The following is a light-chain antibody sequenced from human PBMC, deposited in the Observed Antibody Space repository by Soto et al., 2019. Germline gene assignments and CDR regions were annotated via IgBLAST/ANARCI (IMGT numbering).Light chain of an antibody. CDR1: ENVGSDY. Sequence: EVVLTQSPGTLSFSPGERATLSCRASENVGSDYLAWYQQKPGQAPRVLIYGASSRATGIPDRFTGSGSGTDFTLTISRLEPEDFAVYFCQQYGSSRYTFGQGIKLEIK. J-gene: IGKJ2*01. V-gene: IGKV3-20*01. CDR3: QQYGSSRYT. CDR2: GAS.